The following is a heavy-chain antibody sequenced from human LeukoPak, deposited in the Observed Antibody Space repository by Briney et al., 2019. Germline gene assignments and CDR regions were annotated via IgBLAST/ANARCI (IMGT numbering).Heavy chain of an antibody. D-gene: IGHD4-17*01. J-gene: IGHJ4*02. V-gene: IGHV3-30*04. CDR1: GFTFSSYA. CDR2: ISYDGSNK. Sequence: GGSLRLSCAASGFTFSSYAMHWVRQAPGTGLEGVAVISYDGSNKYYADSVKGRFTISRDNSKNTLYLQMNSLRAEDTAVYYCARDSSYGAYDYWGQGTLVTVSS. CDR3: ARDSSYGAYDY.